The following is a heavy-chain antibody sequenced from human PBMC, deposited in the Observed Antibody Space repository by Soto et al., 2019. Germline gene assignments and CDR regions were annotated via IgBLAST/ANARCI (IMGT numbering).Heavy chain of an antibody. Sequence: ASVKVSCKASGYTFTSYYMHWVRQAPGQGLEWMGIINPSGGSTSYAQKFQGGVTMTRDTSTSTVYMELSSLRSEDTAVYYCERVMPLRNCGGDCYTFDPWGQGPLVTV. CDR2: INPSGGST. CDR1: GYTFTSYY. J-gene: IGHJ5*02. D-gene: IGHD2-21*02. CDR3: ERVMPLRNCGGDCYTFDP. V-gene: IGHV1-46*01.